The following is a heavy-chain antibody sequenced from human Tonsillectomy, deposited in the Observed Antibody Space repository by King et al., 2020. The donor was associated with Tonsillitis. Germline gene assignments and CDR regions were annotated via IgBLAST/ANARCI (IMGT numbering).Heavy chain of an antibody. V-gene: IGHV4-31*11. Sequence: QVQLQESGPGLVKPSQTLSLTCAVSGGSIISAGYYWTWIRQHTGKGLEWIGYIYYTGSSYYNPSLKSRVSISLDMSNNNFSLKLSSVTAADTALYCCASAEGVVLTSLIHSWGQGTLVTVSS. CDR2: IYYTGSS. J-gene: IGHJ4*02. D-gene: IGHD3-3*02. CDR3: ASAEGVVLTSLIHS. CDR1: GGSIISAGYY.